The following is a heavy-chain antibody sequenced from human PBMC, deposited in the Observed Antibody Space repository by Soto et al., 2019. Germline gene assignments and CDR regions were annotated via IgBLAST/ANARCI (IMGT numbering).Heavy chain of an antibody. CDR1: GYSFTSYW. D-gene: IGHD3-10*01. CDR2: IYPGDSDT. Sequence: PGESLKISCKGSGYSFTSYWIGWVRQMPGKGLEWMGIIYPGDSDTRYSPSFQGQVTISADKSISTAYLQWSSLKASDTAMYYCARHSQFGKRLDYYYMDVWGKGTTVTVSS. V-gene: IGHV5-51*01. CDR3: ARHSQFGKRLDYYYMDV. J-gene: IGHJ6*03.